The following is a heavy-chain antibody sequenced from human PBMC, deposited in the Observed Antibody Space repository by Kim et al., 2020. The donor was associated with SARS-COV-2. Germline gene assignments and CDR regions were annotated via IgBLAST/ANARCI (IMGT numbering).Heavy chain of an antibody. CDR3: ARDGLTGTSSPIDAFDI. CDR2: IIPIFDTP. CDR1: GGTFTNYA. D-gene: IGHD1-20*01. V-gene: IGHV1-69*13. J-gene: IGHJ3*02. Sequence: SVKVSCKASGGTFTNYAISWMRQVPGQGLEWMGGIIPIFDTPNYAQKFQGRVTVTADESAGTVYMDLSSLRSEDTAMYYCARDGLTGTSSPIDAFDIWGQGTMVTVSS.